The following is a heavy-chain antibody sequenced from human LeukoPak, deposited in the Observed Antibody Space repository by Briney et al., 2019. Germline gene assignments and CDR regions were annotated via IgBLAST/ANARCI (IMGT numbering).Heavy chain of an antibody. CDR1: GASISSYY. V-gene: IGHV4-4*07. J-gene: IGHJ4*02. CDR2: IYASGST. Sequence: PSETLSLTCTVSGASISSYYWSWIRQPAGKGLEWIGRIYASGSTNYNPSLKSRVTMSVDTSKNQFSLKPTSVTAADTAVYFCGGYGSGTYYPFFWGQGTVVTVSS. CDR3: GGYGSGTYYPFF. D-gene: IGHD3-10*01.